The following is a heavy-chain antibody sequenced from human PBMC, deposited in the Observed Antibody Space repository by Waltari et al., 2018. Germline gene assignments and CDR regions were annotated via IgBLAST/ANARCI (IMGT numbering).Heavy chain of an antibody. V-gene: IGHV3-53*01. D-gene: IGHD4-17*01. CDR2: IYSGGST. J-gene: IGHJ4*02. CDR1: GFTVSSNY. Sequence: EVQLVESGGGLIQPGGSLRLSCAASGFTVSSNYMSWVRQAPGKGLEWVSVIYSGGSTYYAASVKGRFTISRDNSKNTLYLQMNSLRSEDTAVYYCASAHDYGDYFDYWGQGTLVTVSS. CDR3: ASAHDYGDYFDY.